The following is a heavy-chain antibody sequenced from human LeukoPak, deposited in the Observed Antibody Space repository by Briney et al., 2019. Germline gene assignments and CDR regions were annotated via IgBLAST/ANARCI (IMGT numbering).Heavy chain of an antibody. J-gene: IGHJ4*02. Sequence: PGGSLRLSCAASGFTFSSYSMNWVRQAPGKGLEWVSAISGSGGSTFYADSVKGRFTISRDNSKNTLYLQMNSLRAEDTAVYYCAKIRNDYGDYFDYWGQGTLVTVSS. D-gene: IGHD4-17*01. V-gene: IGHV3-23*01. CDR3: AKIRNDYGDYFDY. CDR2: ISGSGGST. CDR1: GFTFSSYS.